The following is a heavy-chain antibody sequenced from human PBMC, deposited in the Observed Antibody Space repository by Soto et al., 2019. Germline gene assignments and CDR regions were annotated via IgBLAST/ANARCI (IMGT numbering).Heavy chain of an antibody. CDR3: ARESVVVVPAASYNWFDP. Sequence: GASVKVSCKASGGTFSSYAISWVLQAPGQGLEWMGGIIPIFGTANYAQKFQGRVTITADESTSTAYMELSSLRSEDTVVYYCARESVVVVPAASYNWFDPWGQGTLVTVSS. CDR2: IIPIFGTA. J-gene: IGHJ5*02. D-gene: IGHD2-2*01. V-gene: IGHV1-69*13. CDR1: GGTFSSYA.